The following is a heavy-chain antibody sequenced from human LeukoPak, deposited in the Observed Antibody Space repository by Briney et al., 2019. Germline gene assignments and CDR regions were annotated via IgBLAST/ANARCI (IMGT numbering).Heavy chain of an antibody. D-gene: IGHD1-1*01. CDR3: ARGLERRLGYFDY. J-gene: IGHJ4*02. V-gene: IGHV4-61*02. CDR1: GGSISSGRYY. Sequence: SQTLSLTCNVSGGSISSGRYYWRWIRQPAGKGLEWIGRIYYSGITDYNPSLKSRVTISVDTSKNQFSLRLPSVTAADTAVYYCARGLERRLGYFDYWGQGTLVTVPS. CDR2: IYYSGIT.